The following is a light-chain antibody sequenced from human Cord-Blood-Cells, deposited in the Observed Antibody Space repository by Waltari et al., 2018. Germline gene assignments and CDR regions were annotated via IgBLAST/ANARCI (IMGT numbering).Light chain of an antibody. CDR1: SSDVGGYNY. CDR2: EVS. CDR3: SSYAGSNKLVV. V-gene: IGLV2-8*01. J-gene: IGLJ2*01. Sequence: QSALTQPPSASGSPGQSVTISCTGTSSDVGGYNYVSWYQQHPGKAPKLMIYEVSKRPSGVPDRFSGYKSGNTASLTVSGLQAEDEADYYCSSYAGSNKLVVFGGGTKLTVL.